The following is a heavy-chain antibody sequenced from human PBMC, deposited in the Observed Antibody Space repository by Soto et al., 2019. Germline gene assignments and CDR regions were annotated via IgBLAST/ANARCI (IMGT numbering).Heavy chain of an antibody. V-gene: IGHV4-39*01. Sequence: SETLSLTCTVSGGSISSSSYYWGWIRQPPGKGLEWIGSIYYSGSTYYNPSLKSRVTISVDTSKNQFSLKLSSVTAADTAVYYCARLYDSSGYYEDYWGQGTLVTVSS. D-gene: IGHD3-22*01. CDR3: ARLYDSSGYYEDY. CDR1: GGSISSSSYY. CDR2: IYYSGST. J-gene: IGHJ4*02.